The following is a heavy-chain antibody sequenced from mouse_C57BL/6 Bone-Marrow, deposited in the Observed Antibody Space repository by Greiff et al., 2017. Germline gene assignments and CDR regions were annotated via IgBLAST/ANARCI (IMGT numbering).Heavy chain of an antibody. Sequence: EVQVVESGGGLVQPKGSLKLSCAASGFTFNTYSMNWVRQAPGKGLEWVGRIRSKGNNYTTYYADSVKDRFTISRDYSESMLYLQMNTLKTDDTGMYYCVRPLTDYWGQGTSLTVSS. CDR3: VRPLTDY. CDR1: GFTFNTYS. J-gene: IGHJ4*01. V-gene: IGHV10-1*01. CDR2: IRSKGNNYTT.